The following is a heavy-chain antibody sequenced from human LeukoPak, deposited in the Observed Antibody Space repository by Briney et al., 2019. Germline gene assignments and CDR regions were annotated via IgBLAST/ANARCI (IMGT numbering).Heavy chain of an antibody. CDR3: TRDEYGVGSNFFDY. Sequence: GGSLRLSCTTSGFNFGDYAMSWFRQAPEKGLEGVGFITNKAFGGTAEYAASVKGRFTISRDDSRSIAYLQMDNLRTEDTGVYYCTRDEYGVGSNFFDYWGQGTLVTVST. CDR1: GFNFGDYA. CDR2: ITNKAFGGTA. V-gene: IGHV3-49*03. J-gene: IGHJ4*02. D-gene: IGHD4-17*01.